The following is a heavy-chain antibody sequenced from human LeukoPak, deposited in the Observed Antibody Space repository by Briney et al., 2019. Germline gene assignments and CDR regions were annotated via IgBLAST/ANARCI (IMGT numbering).Heavy chain of an antibody. J-gene: IGHJ3*02. CDR2: ISGRGGNT. D-gene: IGHD1-14*01. CDR3: AKDRITGTTLDAFDI. CDR1: GFTLSSYA. Sequence: GGSLRLSCAVSGFTLSSYAMSWVRHAPGKGLGWVAAISGRGGNTYYADSVKGRFTISKDNSKNTLYLQMNSLRAEDTAVYYCAKDRITGTTLDAFDIWGQGTMVTVSS. V-gene: IGHV3-23*01.